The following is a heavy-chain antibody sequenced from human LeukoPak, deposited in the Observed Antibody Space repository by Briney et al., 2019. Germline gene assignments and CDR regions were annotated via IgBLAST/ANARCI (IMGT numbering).Heavy chain of an antibody. V-gene: IGHV3-48*03. Sequence: PGGSLRLSCAASGFTFSSYEMNWVRQAPGKGLEWVSYISSSGSTIYYADSVKGRFTISRDNAKNSLYLQMNSLRAEDTAVYYCARDSRYYYDSSGYPSSYYMDVWGKGTTVTISS. D-gene: IGHD3-22*01. CDR2: ISSSGSTI. CDR1: GFTFSSYE. CDR3: ARDSRYYYDSSGYPSSYYMDV. J-gene: IGHJ6*03.